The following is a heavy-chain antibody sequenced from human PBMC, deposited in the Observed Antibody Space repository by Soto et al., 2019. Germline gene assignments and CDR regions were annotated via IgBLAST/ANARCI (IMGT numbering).Heavy chain of an antibody. Sequence: QVQLQQWGAGLLKPSETLSLTCAVYGGSFSGYYWSWIRQPPGKGLEWIGEINHSGSTNYNPSLKSRVTISVDTSKNQCSLKLSSVTAADTAVYYCARVKAAETLGDWFDPWGQGTLVTVSS. D-gene: IGHD6-25*01. V-gene: IGHV4-34*01. J-gene: IGHJ5*02. CDR3: ARVKAAETLGDWFDP. CDR1: GGSFSGYY. CDR2: INHSGST.